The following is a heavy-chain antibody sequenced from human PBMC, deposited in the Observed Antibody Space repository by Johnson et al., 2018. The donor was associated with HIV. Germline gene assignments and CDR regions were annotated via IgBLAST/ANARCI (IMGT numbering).Heavy chain of an antibody. CDR3: AKDINWGGTAFDI. D-gene: IGHD7-27*01. V-gene: IGHV3-30*18. Sequence: QVQLVESGGGLVQPGGSLRLSCAASGFTFSSYWMHWVRQAPGKGLVWVAVSSYDGTNKYYADSVKGRFTISRDNSENTLYLQMNSLRAEDTAVYYCAKDINWGGTAFDIWGQGTMVTVSS. J-gene: IGHJ3*02. CDR2: SSYDGTNK. CDR1: GFTFSSYW.